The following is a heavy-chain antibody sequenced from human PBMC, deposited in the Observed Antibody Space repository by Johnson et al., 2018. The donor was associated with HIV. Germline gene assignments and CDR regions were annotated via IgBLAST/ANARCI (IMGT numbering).Heavy chain of an antibody. D-gene: IGHD3-22*01. Sequence: VQLVESGGGVVQPGGSLRLSCAASGFTFSSYDMHWVRQVTRKGLEWVSAIGTAGDTYYPGSVKGRFAISRENAKNSLYLQMNSLRAGDTAVYYCARGGVYYDKAFDIWGQGTMVTVSS. CDR3: ARGGVYYDKAFDI. J-gene: IGHJ3*02. CDR1: GFTFSSYD. CDR2: IGTAGDT. V-gene: IGHV3-13*01.